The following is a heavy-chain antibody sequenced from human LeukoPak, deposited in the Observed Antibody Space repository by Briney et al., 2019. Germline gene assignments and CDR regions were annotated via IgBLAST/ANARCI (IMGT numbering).Heavy chain of an antibody. CDR1: GGSISSYY. D-gene: IGHD3-16*01. V-gene: IGHV4-39*07. CDR2: IYYSGST. J-gene: IGHJ6*03. CDR3: ATVGGYYYYYYMDV. Sequence: PSETLSLTCTVSGGSISSYYWGWIRQPPVKGLEWIGSIYYSGSTYYNPSLKSRVTISVDTSKNQFSLKLSSVTAADTAVYYCATVGGYYYYYYMDVWGKGTTVTVSS.